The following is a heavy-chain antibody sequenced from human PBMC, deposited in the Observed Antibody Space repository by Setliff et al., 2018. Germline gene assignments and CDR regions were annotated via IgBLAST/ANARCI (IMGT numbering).Heavy chain of an antibody. Sequence: ETLSLTCTVSGGSISSSSYYWGWIRQAPGKGLEWVSAISGSGGSTYYADSVKGRFTISRDNSKNTLYLQMNSLRAEDTAVYYCAKAIAPIVVVPAAMLEAYWGQGTLVTVSS. CDR3: AKAIAPIVVVPAAMLEAY. CDR1: GGSISSSSYY. V-gene: IGHV3-23*01. CDR2: ISGSGGST. D-gene: IGHD2-2*01. J-gene: IGHJ4*02.